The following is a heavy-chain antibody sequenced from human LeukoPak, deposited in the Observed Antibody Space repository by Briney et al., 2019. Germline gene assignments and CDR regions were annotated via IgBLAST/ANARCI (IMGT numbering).Heavy chain of an antibody. CDR1: GGSISSSSYY. Sequence: SETLSLTCTVSGGSISSSSYYWGWIRQPPGKGLEWIGSIYYSGSTYYNPSLKSRVTISVDTSKNQFSLKLSSVTAADTAVYYCARASLRGTPEYFQHWGQGTLVTVSS. CDR2: IYYSGST. CDR3: ARASLRGTPEYFQH. D-gene: IGHD1-26*01. J-gene: IGHJ1*01. V-gene: IGHV4-39*07.